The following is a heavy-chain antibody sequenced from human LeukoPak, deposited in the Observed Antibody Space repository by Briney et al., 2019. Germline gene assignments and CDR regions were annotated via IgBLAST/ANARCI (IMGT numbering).Heavy chain of an antibody. J-gene: IGHJ5*02. V-gene: IGHV1-46*01. D-gene: IGHD5-12*01. CDR1: GYTFTNYY. CDR2: INPSGGST. CDR3: ARGLVFKPPRGGYVYGWFDP. Sequence: ASVKVSCKASGYTFTNYYLHWVRQAPGQGLEWMGIINPSGGSTSYAQKFQGRVTMTRNTSISTAYMELSSLRSEDTAVYYCARGLVFKPPRGGYVYGWFDPWGQGTLVTVSS.